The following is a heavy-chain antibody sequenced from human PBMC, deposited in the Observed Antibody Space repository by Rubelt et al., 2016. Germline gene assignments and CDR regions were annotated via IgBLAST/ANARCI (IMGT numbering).Heavy chain of an antibody. CDR3: TSDPSLIISPTPP. J-gene: IGHJ5*02. Sequence: SYDGSNKYYADSVKGRFTISRDNSKNTLYLQMNSLKTEDTAVYHCTSDPSLIISPTPPWGQGTLVTVSS. CDR2: SYDGSNK. V-gene: IGHV3-30*07. D-gene: IGHD3-10*01.